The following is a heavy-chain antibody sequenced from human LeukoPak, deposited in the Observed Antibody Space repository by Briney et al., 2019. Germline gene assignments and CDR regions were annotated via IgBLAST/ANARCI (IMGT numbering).Heavy chain of an antibody. CDR3: ATDTTLGASPYFDC. CDR2: FDPEDGET. D-gene: IGHD3-16*01. CDR1: GYTLTELS. J-gene: IGHJ4*02. V-gene: IGHV1-24*01. Sequence: ASVKVSCKVSGYTLTELSMHWVRQAPGKGLEWMGGFDPEDGETIYAQKFQGRVTMTEDTSTDTAYMELSSLRSEDTAVYYCATDTTLGASPYFDCWGQGTLVTVSS.